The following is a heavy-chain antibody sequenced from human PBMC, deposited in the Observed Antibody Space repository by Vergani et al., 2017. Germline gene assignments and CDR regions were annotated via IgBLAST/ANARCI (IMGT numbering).Heavy chain of an antibody. D-gene: IGHD4-23*01. CDR1: GGTFSSYT. CDR3: ARDPRGNSDWYYYGMDV. CDR2: IIPILGIA. J-gene: IGHJ6*02. Sequence: QVQLVQSGAEMKKPGSSVKVSCKASGGTFSSYTISWVRQAPGQGLEWMGRIIPILGIANYAQKFQGRVTITADKSTSTAYMELSSLRSEDTAVYYCARDPRGNSDWYYYGMDVWGQGTTVTVSS. V-gene: IGHV1-69*08.